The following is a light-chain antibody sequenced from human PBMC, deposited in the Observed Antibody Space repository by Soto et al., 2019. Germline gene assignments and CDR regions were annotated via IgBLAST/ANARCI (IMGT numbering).Light chain of an antibody. CDR2: GIS. CDR3: MQGTQLPRT. Sequence: DIVLTQTPLSSPVTLGQPASISCRSSQSLVHSDGNTYLSWLHQRPGQPPRLLINGISNRFSGVPNRLCGGGAGTDFSMKVSKVEAEDVGIYFCMQGTQLPRTFGEGTKVEI. CDR1: QSLVHSDGNTY. V-gene: IGKV2-24*01. J-gene: IGKJ1*01.